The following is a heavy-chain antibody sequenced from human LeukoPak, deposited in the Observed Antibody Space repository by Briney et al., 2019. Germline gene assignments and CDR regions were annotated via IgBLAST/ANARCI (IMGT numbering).Heavy chain of an antibody. CDR1: GFTFSDYY. J-gene: IGHJ3*02. CDR3: ARRLYSSGWYDAFDI. Sequence: GGSLRLSCAASGFTFSDYYMSWVRQAPGKGLEWVSVIYSGGSTYYADSVKGRFTISRDNSKNTLHLQMNSLRVEDTAVYYCARRLYSSGWYDAFDIWGQGTMVTVSS. CDR2: IYSGGST. V-gene: IGHV3-53*01. D-gene: IGHD6-19*01.